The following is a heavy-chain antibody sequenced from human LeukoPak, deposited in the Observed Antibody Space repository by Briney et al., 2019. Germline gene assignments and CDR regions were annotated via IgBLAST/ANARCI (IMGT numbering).Heavy chain of an antibody. CDR3: ARDSTCGYDYVGFCFDY. D-gene: IGHD5-12*01. CDR2: ISSNGGST. CDR1: GFTFSSYA. J-gene: IGHJ4*02. V-gene: IGHV3-64*01. Sequence: GGSLRLSCAASGFTFSSYAMHWVRPAPGKGLEYVSAISSNGGSTYYANSVKGRFTISRDNSKNTLYLQMGSLRAEDMAVYYCARDSTCGYDYVGFCFDYWGQGTLVTVSS.